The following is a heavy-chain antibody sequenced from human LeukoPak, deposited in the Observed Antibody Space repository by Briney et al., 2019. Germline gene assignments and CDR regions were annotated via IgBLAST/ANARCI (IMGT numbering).Heavy chain of an antibody. V-gene: IGHV4-39*01. D-gene: IGHD2-15*01. J-gene: IGHJ3*02. CDR3: ATVGYCSGGSCYEVAFDI. Sequence: SETLSLTCTVSGGSISSSSYYWGWIRQPPGKGLEWIGSIYYSGSTYYNPSLMGRVTISVDTSKNQFSLKVRPVTAADTAVYYCATVGYCSGGSCYEVAFDIWGQGTMVTVSS. CDR1: GGSISSSSYY. CDR2: IYYSGST.